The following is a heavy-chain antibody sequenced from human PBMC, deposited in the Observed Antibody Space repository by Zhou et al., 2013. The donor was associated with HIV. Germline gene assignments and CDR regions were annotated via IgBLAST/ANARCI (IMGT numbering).Heavy chain of an antibody. CDR1: GYTFTSSG. CDR3: ARWAVAVTAHNYGMDV. CDR2: IGVDNDNT. J-gene: IGHJ6*02. D-gene: IGHD2-21*02. V-gene: IGHV1-18*01. Sequence: QVQLVQSGAEVKKPGASVKVSCKASGYTFTSSGISWVRQAPGQGLEWMGWIGVDNDNTNYAQKLQGRVTMTTDTSTSTVYMELRSLRSDDTAVYYCARWAVAVTAHNYGMDVWGQGTTVTVSS.